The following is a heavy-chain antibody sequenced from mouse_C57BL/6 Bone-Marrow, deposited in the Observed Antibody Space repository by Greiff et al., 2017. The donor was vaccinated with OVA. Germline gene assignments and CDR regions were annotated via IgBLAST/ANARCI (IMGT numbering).Heavy chain of an antibody. V-gene: IGHV5-17*01. D-gene: IGHD4-1*01. CDR2: ISSGSSTI. CDR3: AKLTCAMDY. CDR1: GFTFSDYG. Sequence: EVQVVESGGGLVKPGGSLKLSCAASGFTFSDYGMHWVRQAPEKGLEWVAYISSGSSTIYYADPVKGRFTISRDNAKNTLFLQRTSLRSEDTAMYYCAKLTCAMDYWGQGTSVTVSS. J-gene: IGHJ4*01.